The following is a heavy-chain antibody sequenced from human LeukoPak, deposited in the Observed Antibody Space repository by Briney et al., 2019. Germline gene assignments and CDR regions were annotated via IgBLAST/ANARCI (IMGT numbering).Heavy chain of an antibody. V-gene: IGHV1-2*06. D-gene: IGHD5-24*01. CDR3: ARGRSERWLQSSFDY. Sequence: ASVKVSCKASGYTFTGYYMHWVRQAPGQGLEWMGRINPNSGCTNYAQKFQGRVTMTRDTSISTAYMELSRLRSDDTAVYYCARGRSERWLQSSFDYWGQGTLVTVSS. CDR1: GYTFTGYY. J-gene: IGHJ4*02. CDR2: INPNSGCT.